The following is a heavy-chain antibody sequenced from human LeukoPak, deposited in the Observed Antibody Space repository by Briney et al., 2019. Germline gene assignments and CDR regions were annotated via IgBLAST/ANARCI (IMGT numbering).Heavy chain of an antibody. V-gene: IGHV1-18*01. D-gene: IGHD3-10*01. Sequence: ASVKVSCKASGYTFTSYGISWVRQAPRQGLEWMGWISAYNGNTNYAQKLQGRVTMTTDTSTSTAYMELRSLRSDDTAVYYCARDRGSGSYWGDFFDYWGQGTLVTVSS. CDR1: GYTFTSYG. CDR3: ARDRGSGSYWGDFFDY. J-gene: IGHJ4*02. CDR2: ISAYNGNT.